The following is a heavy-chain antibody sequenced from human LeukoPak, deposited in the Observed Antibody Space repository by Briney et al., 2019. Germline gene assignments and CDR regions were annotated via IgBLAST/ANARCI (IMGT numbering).Heavy chain of an antibody. D-gene: IGHD3-10*01. CDR2: ISSNGGRT. CDR1: GFTFSSYA. J-gene: IGHJ4*02. Sequence: GGSLRLSCSASGFTFSSYAMHWVRQAPGKGLEYVSAISSNGGRTYYADSVKGRFTISRDNSKNTLYLQMRSLRAGDTAVYYCVKGRWFGEDWGQGTLVTVSS. V-gene: IGHV3-64D*06. CDR3: VKGRWFGED.